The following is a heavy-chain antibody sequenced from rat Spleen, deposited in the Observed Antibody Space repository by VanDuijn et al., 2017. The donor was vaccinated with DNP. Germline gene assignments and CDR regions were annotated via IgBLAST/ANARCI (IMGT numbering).Heavy chain of an antibody. D-gene: IGHD1-4*01. Sequence: EVQLQESGPGLVKPSQSLSLTCSVTGYSITSAYRWNWIRKFPGNKLEWMGSVNSAGNTNYNPSLKSRISITRDTSKNQFFLQLRSVTTEDTATYHCARWPGYNPPYAMDAWGQGTSVTVSS. J-gene: IGHJ4*01. CDR3: ARWPGYNPPYAMDA. V-gene: IGHV3-3*01. CDR2: VNSAGNT. CDR1: GYSITSAYR.